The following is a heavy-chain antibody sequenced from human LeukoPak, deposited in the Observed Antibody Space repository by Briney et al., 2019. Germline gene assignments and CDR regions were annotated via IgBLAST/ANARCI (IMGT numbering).Heavy chain of an antibody. J-gene: IGHJ6*03. Sequence: PGGSLRLSCAASGFTFSSYWMTWVRQAPGKGLEWVAFIRYDGSNKYYADSVKGRFTISRDNSKNTLYLQMNSLRAEDTAVYYCAKDGDDYYGSGMNYYMDVWGKGTTVTISS. CDR1: GFTFSSYW. CDR2: IRYDGSNK. D-gene: IGHD3-10*01. V-gene: IGHV3-30*02. CDR3: AKDGDDYYGSGMNYYMDV.